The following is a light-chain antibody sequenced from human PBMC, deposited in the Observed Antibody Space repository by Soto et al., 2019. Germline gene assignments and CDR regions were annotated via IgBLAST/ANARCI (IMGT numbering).Light chain of an antibody. Sequence: QSALTQPASVSGYPGQSITISCTGTSSYVGSYNLVSCYQQHPGKATKLMIYEGSKRPSGVSNRFSGSKYGNTASLTISGLQAEDEADYYCCSYAGSRVFGGVNKLHFL. CDR2: EGS. J-gene: IGLJ3*02. CDR1: SSYVGSYNL. V-gene: IGLV2-23*01. CDR3: CSYAGSRV.